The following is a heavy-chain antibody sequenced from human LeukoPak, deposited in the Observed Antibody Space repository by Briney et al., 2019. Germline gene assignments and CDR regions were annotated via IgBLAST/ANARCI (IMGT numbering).Heavy chain of an antibody. CDR2: ISYDGSNK. Sequence: GGSLRLSCAASGFTFSSYGMHWVRQAPGKGLEWVAVISYDGSNKYYADSVKGRFTISRDNSKNTLYLQMDSLRAEDTAVYYCAKDLSSGWHGYWGQGTLVTVSS. V-gene: IGHV3-30*18. D-gene: IGHD6-19*01. J-gene: IGHJ4*02. CDR1: GFTFSSYG. CDR3: AKDLSSGWHGY.